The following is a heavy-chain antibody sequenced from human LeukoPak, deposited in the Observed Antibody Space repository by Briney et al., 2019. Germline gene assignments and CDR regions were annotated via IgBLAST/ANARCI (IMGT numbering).Heavy chain of an antibody. CDR2: INGSDGST. CDR3: AKGRGYCTGGSCYSDY. D-gene: IGHD2-15*01. V-gene: IGHV3-23*01. J-gene: IGHJ4*02. CDR1: GFTFSNYA. Sequence: PGGSLRLSCTASGFTFSNYAMSWVRQAPGKGLEWVSTINGSDGSTYYADSVKGRFTISRDNSKNTLYLQMNSLRVEDTAIYYCAKGRGYCTGGSCYSDYWGQGTLVTVSS.